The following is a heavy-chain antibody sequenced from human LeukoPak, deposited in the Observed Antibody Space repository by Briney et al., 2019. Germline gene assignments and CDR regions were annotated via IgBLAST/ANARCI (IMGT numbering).Heavy chain of an antibody. CDR2: IYYSGST. V-gene: IGHV4-59*11. CDR1: GGSISSHY. Sequence: SETLSLTCTVSGGSISSHYWNWIRQPPGKGLEGMGYIYYSGSTNYNPSLKSRVTISVDTSKNQFSLKLSSVTAADTAVYYCARETTVVTPGRSDVFDIWGQGTMVTVSS. D-gene: IGHD4-23*01. J-gene: IGHJ3*02. CDR3: ARETTVVTPGRSDVFDI.